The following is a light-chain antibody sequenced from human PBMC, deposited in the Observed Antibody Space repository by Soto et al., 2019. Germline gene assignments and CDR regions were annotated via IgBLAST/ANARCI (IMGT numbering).Light chain of an antibody. J-gene: IGLJ1*01. CDR1: SSDVGGYNY. V-gene: IGLV2-14*01. CDR2: DVS. Sequence: XSVLTQPASVYGSPGQSITISCTGTSSDVGGYNYVSWYQQHPGKAPKLMIYDVSNRPSGVSNRFSGSKSGNTASLTISGLQAEDEDDYYCSSYTSSSTRVFGTGTKVTVL. CDR3: SSYTSSSTRV.